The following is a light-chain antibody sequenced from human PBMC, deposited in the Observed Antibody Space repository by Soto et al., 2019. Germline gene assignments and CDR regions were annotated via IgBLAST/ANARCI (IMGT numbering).Light chain of an antibody. CDR2: SAS. Sequence: EIVMTQSPDTLSVSPGERATISCRASQNVDTDLAWYQQRPGQAPRLLIFSASRRPTGTPARFSGSGSGTEFTLTISSLQSEDFAVYYCQQSNTWRTFGQGTKVEV. CDR3: QQSNTWRT. V-gene: IGKV3-15*01. CDR1: QNVDTD. J-gene: IGKJ1*01.